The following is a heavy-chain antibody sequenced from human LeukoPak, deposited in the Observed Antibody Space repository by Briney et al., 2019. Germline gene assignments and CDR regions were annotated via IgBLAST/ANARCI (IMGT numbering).Heavy chain of an antibody. J-gene: IGHJ6*02. CDR3: AKAASSSWPSYQYGMDV. CDR2: IGGGGYST. CDR1: GFTFSSYV. Sequence: GGSLRLSCAASGFTFSSYVMNWVRQAPGKGLEWVSTIGGGGYSTYYADSVKGRFTISKDNSKNTVYLQMNDLRVDDTAVYYCAKAASSSWPSYQYGMDVWGQGTTVTVSS. D-gene: IGHD6-13*01. V-gene: IGHV3-23*01.